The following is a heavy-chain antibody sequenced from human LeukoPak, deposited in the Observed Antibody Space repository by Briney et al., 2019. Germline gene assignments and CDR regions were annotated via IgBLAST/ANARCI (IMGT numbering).Heavy chain of an antibody. CDR3: ATENYYDSSGHHKTFDY. CDR1: GFTFSSYG. Sequence: GGSLRLSCAASGFTFSSYGMHWVRQAPGKGLEWVAVISYDGSNKYYADSVKGRFTISRDNSKNTLYLEMNSLRAEDTALYYCATENYYDSSGHHKTFDYWGQGTLVTVSS. V-gene: IGHV3-30*03. J-gene: IGHJ4*02. D-gene: IGHD3-22*01. CDR2: ISYDGSNK.